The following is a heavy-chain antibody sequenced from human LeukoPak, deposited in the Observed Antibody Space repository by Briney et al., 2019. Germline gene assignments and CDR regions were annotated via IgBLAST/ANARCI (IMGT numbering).Heavy chain of an antibody. CDR2: LYSGGST. D-gene: IGHD3-3*01. Sequence: PGGSLRLSSVASGFSVTSNYMSWVRQAPGKGLEWVSVLYSGGSTYYADSVKGRFTISRDNSKNTLYLQMNSLRAEDTAVYYCARGPYYDFWSGKGLDPWGQGTLVTVSS. CDR1: GFSVTSNY. V-gene: IGHV3-53*01. CDR3: ARGPYYDFWSGKGLDP. J-gene: IGHJ5*02.